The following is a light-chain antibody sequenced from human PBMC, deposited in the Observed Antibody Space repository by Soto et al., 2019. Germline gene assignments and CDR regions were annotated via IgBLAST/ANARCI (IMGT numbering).Light chain of an antibody. J-gene: IGLJ1*01. CDR1: SSDIGGYKY. CDR3: YSYAGSYTNV. CDR2: DVS. Sequence: QSALTQPRSVSGSPGQSVTISCTGTSSDIGGYKYVSWYQHHPGKAPKLIIYDVSKRPSGVPDRFSGSKSGNTASLTISGLQAEDEADYYCYSYAGSYTNVFGTGTKLTVL. V-gene: IGLV2-11*01.